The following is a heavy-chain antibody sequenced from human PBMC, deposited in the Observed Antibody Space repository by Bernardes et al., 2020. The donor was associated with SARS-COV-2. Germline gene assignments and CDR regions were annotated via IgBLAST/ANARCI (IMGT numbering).Heavy chain of an antibody. Sequence: CETLSLTCTVSGGSISSSSYYWGWIRQPPGKGLEWIGSIYYSGSTYYNPSLKSRVTISVDTSKNQFSLKLSSVTAADTAVYYCAGDSSSWYEHRNWFDPCAHRTLVTVSS. D-gene: IGHD6-13*01. V-gene: IGHV4-39*02. CDR3: AGDSSSWYEHRNWFDP. CDR2: IYYSGST. CDR1: GGSISSSSYY. J-gene: IGHJ5*02.